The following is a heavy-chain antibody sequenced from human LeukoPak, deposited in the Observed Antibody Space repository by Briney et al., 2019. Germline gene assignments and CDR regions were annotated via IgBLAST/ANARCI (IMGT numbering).Heavy chain of an antibody. CDR1: GFTFSSYA. Sequence: EGSLRLSCAASGFTFSSYAMHWVRQAPGKGLEWVAVISYDGSNKYYADSVKGRFTISRDNSKNTLYLQMNSLRAEDTAVYYCARGSGSYQRDLDYWGQGTLVTVSS. D-gene: IGHD1-26*01. J-gene: IGHJ4*02. CDR3: ARGSGSYQRDLDY. V-gene: IGHV3-30-3*01. CDR2: ISYDGSNK.